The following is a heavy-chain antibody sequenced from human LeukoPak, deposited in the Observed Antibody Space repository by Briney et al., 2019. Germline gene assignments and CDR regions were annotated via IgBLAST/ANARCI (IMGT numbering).Heavy chain of an antibody. V-gene: IGHV3-23*01. J-gene: IGHJ4*02. D-gene: IGHD6-13*01. CDR1: GFIFSTYA. CDR3: ARVIRAAPGKGYFDY. CDR2: ISGSGGST. Sequence: GGSLRLSCATSGFIFSTYALSWVRQAPGKGLEWASSISGSGGSTYHADSVKGRFTITRDSSKNTLYLQMNSLRAEDTAIYYCARVIRAAPGKGYFDYWGQGTLVTVSS.